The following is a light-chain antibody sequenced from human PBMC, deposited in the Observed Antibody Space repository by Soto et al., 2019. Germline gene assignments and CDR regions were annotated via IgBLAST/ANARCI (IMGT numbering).Light chain of an antibody. CDR2: CAS. V-gene: IGKV3D-20*02. Sequence: EVVLTLSHGTLSFSPLETAPLSLRASQTVSSTYLAWYQHKPGRAPRLLIDCASSRAAGIPDRFSGSGSGTDFTLTISRLEPEDFAVYYCQQRSDWSITFGEGTQLEIK. CDR1: QTVSSTY. J-gene: IGKJ5*01. CDR3: QQRSDWSIT.